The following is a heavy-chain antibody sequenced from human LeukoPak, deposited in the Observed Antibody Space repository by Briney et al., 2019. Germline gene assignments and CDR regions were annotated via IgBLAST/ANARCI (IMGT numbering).Heavy chain of an antibody. D-gene: IGHD1-1*01. J-gene: IGHJ4*02. V-gene: IGHV4-34*01. Sequence: SETLSLTRAVYGGSFSGYYWSWIRQPPGKGLEWIGQINHSGSTNYNPSLKSRVTISVDTSKNQFSLKLTSVTAADTAVYYCASRYLWKGGRFDYWGQGTLVTVSS. CDR1: GGSFSGYY. CDR2: INHSGST. CDR3: ASRYLWKGGRFDY.